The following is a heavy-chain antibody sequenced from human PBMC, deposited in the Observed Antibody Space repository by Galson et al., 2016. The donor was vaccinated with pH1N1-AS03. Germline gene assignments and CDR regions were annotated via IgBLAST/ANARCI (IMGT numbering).Heavy chain of an antibody. CDR3: AVWEYIAGPNGIDV. V-gene: IGHV3-13*01. D-gene: IGHD1-20*01. J-gene: IGHJ6*04. Sequence: CAASGFTVTRNDMHWVRQATGQGLEWVSIIAATGPTHYADSVKGRFTISREITQNSLYLQMDSLRADDTAVYYCAVWEYIAGPNGIDVWGKGTKVTVSS. CDR2: IAATGPT. CDR1: GFTVTRND.